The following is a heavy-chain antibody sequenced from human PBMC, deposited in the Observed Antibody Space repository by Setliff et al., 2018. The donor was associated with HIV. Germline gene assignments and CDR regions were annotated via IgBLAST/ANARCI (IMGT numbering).Heavy chain of an antibody. CDR2: INQDGREK. CDR3: VRDTTSGWMLTN. D-gene: IGHD6-25*01. J-gene: IGHJ4*02. V-gene: IGHV3-7*01. Sequence: LRLSCAASGFTVSPYWMSWVRQGPEGLEWVANINQDGREKNYVDSVRGRFTVSRDNTQNSLYLQMNSLTAEDTALYYCVRDTTSGWMLTNWGQGTLVTVSS. CDR1: GFTVSPYW.